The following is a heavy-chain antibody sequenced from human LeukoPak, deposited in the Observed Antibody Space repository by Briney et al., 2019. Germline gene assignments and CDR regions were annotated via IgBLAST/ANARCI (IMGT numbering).Heavy chain of an antibody. V-gene: IGHV3-23*01. Sequence: GGSLRLSCAASGFTFSRYAMSWVRQAPGKGLEWVSAISGRGGSTYYADSVKGRFTISRDNSKNTLYLQMNSLRAEDTAVYYCAKRASTYGSGSYTDYWGQGTLVTVSS. J-gene: IGHJ4*02. CDR3: AKRASTYGSGSYTDY. CDR2: ISGRGGST. CDR1: GFTFSRYA. D-gene: IGHD3-10*01.